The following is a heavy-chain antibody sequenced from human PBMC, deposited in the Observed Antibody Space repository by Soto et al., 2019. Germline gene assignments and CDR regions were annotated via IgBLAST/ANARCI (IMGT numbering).Heavy chain of an antibody. V-gene: IGHV3-11*01. CDR1: GFTFSEDY. CDR2: ISHIGSIT. J-gene: IGHJ6*02. Sequence: GGSLRLSCAASGFTFSEDYMSWVRQVPGKGLEWVSYISHIGSITDYADPVKGRFTISRDNVNNSLFLQMNSLRADDTAVYYCARDFGMDVWGHGITVTVSS. CDR3: ARDFGMDV.